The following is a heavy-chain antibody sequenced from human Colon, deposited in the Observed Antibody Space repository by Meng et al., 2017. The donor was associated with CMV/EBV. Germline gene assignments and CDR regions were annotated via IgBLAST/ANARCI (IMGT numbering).Heavy chain of an antibody. Sequence: SETLSLTCTVSGGSINGYYLNWIRQPTGKGLEWFGGISDSGRTWYIHSLKSRVAISVDPSKNQSSLKLSSVTGADTAVYYCAGGKYNYIPDYWGQGSLVTVSS. J-gene: IGHJ4*02. CDR3: AGGKYNYIPDY. V-gene: IGHV4-4*07. D-gene: IGHD5-18*01. CDR2: ISDSGRT. CDR1: GGSINGYY.